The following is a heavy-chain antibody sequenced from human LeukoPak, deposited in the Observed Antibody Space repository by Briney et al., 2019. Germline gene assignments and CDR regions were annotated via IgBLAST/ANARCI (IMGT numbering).Heavy chain of an antibody. D-gene: IGHD6-13*01. CDR2: INHSGST. J-gene: IGHJ4*02. CDR3: ARADGSSWKRKGDHFDY. Sequence: SETLSLTCAVYGGSFSGYYWSWIRQPPGKGLEWIGEINHSGSTNYNPSLKSRVTISVDTSKNQFSLKLSSVTAADTAVYYCARADGSSWKRKGDHFDYWGQGTLVTVSS. V-gene: IGHV4-34*01. CDR1: GGSFSGYY.